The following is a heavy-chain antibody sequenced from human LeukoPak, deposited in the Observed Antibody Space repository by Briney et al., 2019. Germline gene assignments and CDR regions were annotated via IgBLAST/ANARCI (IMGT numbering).Heavy chain of an antibody. CDR1: GGSISSFTYY. Sequence: PSETLSLTCTVSGGSISSFTYYWGWIRQPPGKGLEWIGSVYYSGSTYYNPSLKSRVTTSVDTSKSHFSLKLTSVTAADTAVYYCGTAAAPTACDIWGQGTMVTVSS. V-gene: IGHV4-39*01. CDR2: VYYSGST. D-gene: IGHD2-2*01. J-gene: IGHJ3*02. CDR3: GTAAAPTACDI.